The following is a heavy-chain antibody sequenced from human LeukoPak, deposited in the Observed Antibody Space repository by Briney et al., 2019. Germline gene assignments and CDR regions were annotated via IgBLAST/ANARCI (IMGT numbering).Heavy chain of an antibody. CDR1: GGSISSGGYY. D-gene: IGHD3-3*01. J-gene: IGHJ4*02. CDR3: AGTALGWLTYYFDY. Sequence: SETLSLTCTVSGGSISSGGYYWSWIRQPPGKGLEWIGYIYHSGSTYYNPSLKSRVTISVDRSKNQFSLKLSSVTAADTAVYYCAGTALGWLTYYFDYWGQGTLVTVSS. V-gene: IGHV4-30-2*01. CDR2: IYHSGST.